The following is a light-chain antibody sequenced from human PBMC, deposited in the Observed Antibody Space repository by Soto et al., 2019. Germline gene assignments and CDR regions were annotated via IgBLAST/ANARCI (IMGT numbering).Light chain of an antibody. CDR1: QTINSD. CDR2: DAS. V-gene: IGKV3-11*01. J-gene: IGKJ1*01. CDR3: QQRSNWPRT. Sequence: EIVLTQSPATLSLSPGERATLSCRASQTINSDLAWYQQKPGQAPRLLIYDASNRASGIPAKFSGSGSGTDFTLTISSLEPEDFAVYYCQQRSNWPRTFGQGTKVEIK.